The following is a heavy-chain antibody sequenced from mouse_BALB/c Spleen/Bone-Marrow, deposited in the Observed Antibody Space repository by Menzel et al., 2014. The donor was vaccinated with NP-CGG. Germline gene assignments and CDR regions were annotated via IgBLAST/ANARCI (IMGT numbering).Heavy chain of an antibody. D-gene: IGHD2-4*01. J-gene: IGHJ4*01. CDR2: IDTSDSYT. Sequence: VQLQQSGAELGMPGASVKMSCKASGYTFTDNWMYWVKQRPGQGLEWIGAIDTSDSYTNFNQKFMGKASLTVDASPSTAYMQVSSLTSNDSAVYYCARGGHDFSLDYWGQGTSVTVSS. CDR3: ARGGHDFSLDY. CDR1: GYTFTDNW. V-gene: IGHV1-69*01.